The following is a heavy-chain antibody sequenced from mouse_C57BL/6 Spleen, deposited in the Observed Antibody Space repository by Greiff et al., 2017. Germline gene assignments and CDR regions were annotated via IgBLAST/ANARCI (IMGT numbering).Heavy chain of an antibody. V-gene: IGHV1-69*01. D-gene: IGHD1-1*01. CDR3: ARAGYYYGSSSYYAMDD. J-gene: IGHJ4*01. Sequence: VQLQQSGAELVMPGASVKLSCKASGYTFTSYWMHWVKQRPGQGLEWIGEIDPSDSYTNYNQKFKGKSTLTVDKSSSTGYMQLSSLTSEDSAVYYCARAGYYYGSSSYYAMDDWGQGTSVTVSS. CDR1: GYTFTSYW. CDR2: IDPSDSYT.